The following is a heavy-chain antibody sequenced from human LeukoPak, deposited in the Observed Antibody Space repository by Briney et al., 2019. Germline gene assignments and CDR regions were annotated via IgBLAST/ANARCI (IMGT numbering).Heavy chain of an antibody. CDR1: GLNFDNHG. CDR2: IDVDGSLR. D-gene: IGHD6-6*01. Sequence: GGSLRLSCAASGLNFDNHGMHWVRQAPGKGLEWMGFIDVDGSLRYLADSVVGRFTLSRDNSMNTVYLQLNSLRPEDTALYYCAKDLHNTSSYYWGQGALVTVSS. CDR3: AKDLHNTSSYY. J-gene: IGHJ4*02. V-gene: IGHV3-30*02.